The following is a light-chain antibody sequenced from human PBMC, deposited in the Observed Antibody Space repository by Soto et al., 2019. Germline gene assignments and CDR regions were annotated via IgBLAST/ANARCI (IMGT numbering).Light chain of an antibody. J-gene: IGKJ3*01. CDR3: QQYGSLAVT. V-gene: IGKV3-20*01. CDR1: QSVSSSQ. CDR2: GAS. Sequence: EIVLTQSPGTLSLSPGERATLSCRARQSVSSSQLAWYQQRPGQAPKLLMYGASTRATGIPDRFSGSGSGTDFTLTISSLQPEDFAVYYCQQYGSLAVTFGPGTKVDIK.